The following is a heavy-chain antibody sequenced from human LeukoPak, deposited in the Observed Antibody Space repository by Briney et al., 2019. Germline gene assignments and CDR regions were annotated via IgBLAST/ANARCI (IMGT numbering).Heavy chain of an antibody. J-gene: IGHJ4*02. CDR3: ARVVRESRVGGSYYLARSSPPHFYFDY. CDR1: GGSFSGYY. Sequence: SETLSLTCAVYGGSFSGYYWSWIRQPPGKGLEWIGEINHSGSTNYNPSLKSRVTISVDTSKNQFSLKLSSVTAADTAVYYCARVVRESRVGGSYYLARSSPPHFYFDYWGQGTLATVS. CDR2: INHSGST. V-gene: IGHV4-34*01. D-gene: IGHD1-26*01.